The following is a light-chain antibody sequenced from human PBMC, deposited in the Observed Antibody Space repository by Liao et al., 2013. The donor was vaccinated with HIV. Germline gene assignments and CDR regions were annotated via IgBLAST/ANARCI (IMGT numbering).Light chain of an antibody. Sequence: SYLLTQPSSVSVAPGTTATITCGGDNIGGRSVHWYQHKAGQAPHLVISYDNDRPSGIPERFSGSNSGNTATLTISRVEAGDEADYYCQVWDSSSDHVVFGGGTKLTVL. CDR3: QVWDSSSDHVV. J-gene: IGLJ2*01. V-gene: IGLV3-21*04. CDR2: YDN. CDR1: NIGGRS.